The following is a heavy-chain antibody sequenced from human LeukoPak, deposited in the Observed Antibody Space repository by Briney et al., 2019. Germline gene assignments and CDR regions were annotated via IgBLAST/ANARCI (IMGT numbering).Heavy chain of an antibody. Sequence: GGSLRLSCAASGFTFSSYSMNWVRQAPGRGLEWVSSISSSSSYIYYADSVKGRFTISRDNAKNSLYLQMNSLRAEDTAVYYCARTGEWSPDAFDIWGQGTMVTVSS. V-gene: IGHV3-21*01. CDR2: ISSSSSYI. J-gene: IGHJ3*02. CDR1: GFTFSSYS. CDR3: ARTGEWSPDAFDI. D-gene: IGHD3-3*01.